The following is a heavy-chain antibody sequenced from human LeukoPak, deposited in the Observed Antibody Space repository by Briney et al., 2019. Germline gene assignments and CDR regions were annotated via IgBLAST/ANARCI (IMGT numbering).Heavy chain of an antibody. CDR2: INHSGST. CDR3: ARGRSGGAPNDW. CDR1: GGSFSGYY. V-gene: IGHV4-34*01. D-gene: IGHD2-8*02. J-gene: IGHJ4*02. Sequence: PSETLSLTCAVYGGSFSGYYWSWIRQPPGKGLEWIGEINHSGSTNYNPSLKSRVTISVDTSKNQFSLKLSSVTAADTAVYYCARGRSGGAPNDWWGQGTLVTVSS.